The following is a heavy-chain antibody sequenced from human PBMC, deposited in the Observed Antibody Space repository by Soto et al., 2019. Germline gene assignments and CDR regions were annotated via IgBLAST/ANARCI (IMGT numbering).Heavy chain of an antibody. J-gene: IGHJ4*02. V-gene: IGHV4-59*01. CDR2: IHHSGST. Sequence: TSETLSLTCTVSGGSMSSYYWTWMRQPPGKGLEWIGYIHHSGSTNYNPSLLSRVIISGDTSKNQFSLQLSSVTAADAAVYYCVRDYYNALTGYSYFDYWGQGTLVTVSS. CDR3: VRDYYNALTGYSYFDY. D-gene: IGHD3-9*01. CDR1: GGSMSSYY.